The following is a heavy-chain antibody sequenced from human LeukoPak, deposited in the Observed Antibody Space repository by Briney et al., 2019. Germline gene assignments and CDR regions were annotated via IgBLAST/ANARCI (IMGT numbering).Heavy chain of an antibody. CDR3: VRDRGAFDI. V-gene: IGHV4-4*07. CDR2: ILTTGST. J-gene: IGHJ3*02. CDR1: GDSISSYY. Sequence: SETLSLTCTVSGDSISSYYWSWIRQPAGKGLEWIGRILTTGSTNYNPSLKSRVTMSVDASRNQFSLRLPSVTAADTAVYYCVRDRGAFDIWGQGTMVTVSS. D-gene: IGHD5-24*01.